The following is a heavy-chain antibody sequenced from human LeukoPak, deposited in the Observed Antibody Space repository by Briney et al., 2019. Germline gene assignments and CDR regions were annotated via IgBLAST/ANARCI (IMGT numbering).Heavy chain of an antibody. J-gene: IGHJ4*02. CDR3: ATSRPFYGSGTYYFDN. CDR1: GGSISSSRYY. CDR2: IYYSGGT. D-gene: IGHD3-10*01. V-gene: IGHV4-39*01. Sequence: SETLSLTCTVSGGSISSSRYYWGWIRQPPGKGLEWIGSIYYSGGTYYNPSLKSRVTISVDTSKNQFSLKLSSVTAADTAVYYCATSRPFYGSGTYYFDNCGQGTLVTVSS.